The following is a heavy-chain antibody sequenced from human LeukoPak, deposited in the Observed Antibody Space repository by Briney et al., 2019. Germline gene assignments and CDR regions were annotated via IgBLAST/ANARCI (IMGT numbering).Heavy chain of an antibody. D-gene: IGHD5-12*01. CDR2: ISYDGSNK. J-gene: IGHJ4*02. Sequence: GGSLRLSCAASGFTFSSYAMSWVRQAPGKGLEWVAVISYDGSNKYYADSVKGRFTIFRDNSKITLYLQMNSLRAEDTAVYYCAKSYNGYESKPDYWGQGTLVTVSS. CDR3: AKSYNGYESKPDY. CDR1: GFTFSSYA. V-gene: IGHV3-30-3*02.